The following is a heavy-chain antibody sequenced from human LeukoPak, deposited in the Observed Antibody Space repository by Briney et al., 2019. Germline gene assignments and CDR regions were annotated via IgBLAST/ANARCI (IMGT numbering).Heavy chain of an antibody. D-gene: IGHD2-2*02. J-gene: IGHJ3*02. V-gene: IGHV1-24*01. CDR2: FDPEDGET. Sequence: ASVKVSCKVTGYTLTELSMHWVRQAPGKGLEWMGGFDPEDGETIYAQKFQGRVTMTEDTSTDTAYMELSSLRSEDTAVYYCASEGRRLSLPAAIGAFDIWGQGTMVTVSS. CDR3: ASEGRRLSLPAAIGAFDI. CDR1: GYTLTELS.